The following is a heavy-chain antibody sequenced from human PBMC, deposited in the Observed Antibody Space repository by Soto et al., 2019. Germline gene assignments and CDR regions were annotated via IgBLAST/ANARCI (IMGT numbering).Heavy chain of an antibody. V-gene: IGHV5-51*01. CDR1: GYYFARTW. D-gene: IGHD5-12*01. CDR3: ARLVGAYDSYFDH. CDR2: IYPGDSET. J-gene: IGHJ4*02. Sequence: GESLKISCKASGYYFARTWIGWVRQLPGKGLDWLGIIYPGDSETRYSPSFRGQVTFSVDMSISTAYLQWSSLKTSDIAIYYCARLVGAYDSYFDHWGKGTRVTVSS.